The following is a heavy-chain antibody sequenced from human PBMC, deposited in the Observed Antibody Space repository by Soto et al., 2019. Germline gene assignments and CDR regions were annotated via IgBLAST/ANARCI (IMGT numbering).Heavy chain of an antibody. CDR3: ARTLGYSGSYPNYYYYGMDV. CDR2: IDWDDDK. J-gene: IGHJ6*02. CDR1: GFSLSTSGMC. V-gene: IGHV2-70*01. Sequence: YGPTLVNPTQTLTLTCTFSGFSLSTSGMCVSWIRQPPGKALEWLALIDWDDDKYYSTSLKTRLTISKDTSKNQVVLTMTNMDPVDTATYYCARTLGYSGSYPNYYYYGMDVWGQGTTVTVYS. D-gene: IGHD1-26*01.